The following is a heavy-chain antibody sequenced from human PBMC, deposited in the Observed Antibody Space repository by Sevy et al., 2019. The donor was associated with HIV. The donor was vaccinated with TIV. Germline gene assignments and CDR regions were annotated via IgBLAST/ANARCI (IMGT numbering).Heavy chain of an antibody. CDR1: GYTFTSYD. Sequence: ASVKVSCKASGYTFTSYDINWVRQATGQGLEWMGWMNPNSGNTGYAQKFQGRVTMTRNTSISTAYMELSSLRSEDTXXXXXXXXXXXXXXXXXXXXXGAFDIWGQGTMVTVSS. CDR2: MNPNSGNT. V-gene: IGHV1-8*01. CDR3: XXXXXXXXXXXXXXXXGAFDI. J-gene: IGHJ3*02.